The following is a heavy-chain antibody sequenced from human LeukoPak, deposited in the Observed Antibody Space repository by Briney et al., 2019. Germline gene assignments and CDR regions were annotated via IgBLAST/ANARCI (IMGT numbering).Heavy chain of an antibody. Sequence: ASVKVSCKASGYIFTRYTMHWVRQAPGQRLEWMGWINTGNSDTKYSQRFQGRVTITRDTSASTAYMDLSSLRSEDTAVYYCARDLLYSSDSVWGQGTTVTVSS. CDR3: ARDLLYSSDSV. CDR2: INTGNSDT. J-gene: IGHJ6*02. CDR1: GYIFTRYT. D-gene: IGHD3-22*01. V-gene: IGHV1-3*04.